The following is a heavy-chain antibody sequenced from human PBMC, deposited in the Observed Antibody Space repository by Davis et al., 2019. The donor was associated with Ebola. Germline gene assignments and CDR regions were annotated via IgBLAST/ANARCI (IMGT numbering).Heavy chain of an antibody. J-gene: IGHJ4*02. Sequence: GSLRLSCTVSGGSISSSSYYWGWIRQPPGKGLEWIGEINHSGSTNYNPSLKSRVTISVDTSKNQFSLKLSSVTAADTAVYYCARGWRLLYFDYWGQGTLVTVSS. D-gene: IGHD3-22*01. CDR2: INHSGST. CDR1: GGSISSSSYY. V-gene: IGHV4-39*07. CDR3: ARGWRLLYFDY.